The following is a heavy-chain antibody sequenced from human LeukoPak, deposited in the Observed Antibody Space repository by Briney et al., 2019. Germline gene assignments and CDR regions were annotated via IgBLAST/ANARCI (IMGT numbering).Heavy chain of an antibody. CDR1: GGSFSGYY. D-gene: IGHD6-13*01. CDR2: IYTSGST. Sequence: ASETLSLTCAVYGGSFSGYYWSWIRQPAGKGLEWIGRIYTSGSTNYNPSLKSRVTMSVDTSSNQFSLKLSSVTAADTAVYYCAREMWSAAATTYDWFDPWGQGTLVTVSS. J-gene: IGHJ5*02. V-gene: IGHV4-4*07. CDR3: AREMWSAAATTYDWFDP.